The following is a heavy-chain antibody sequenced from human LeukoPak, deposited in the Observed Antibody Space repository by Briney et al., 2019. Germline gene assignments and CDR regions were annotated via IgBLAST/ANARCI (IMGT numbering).Heavy chain of an antibody. V-gene: IGHV3-11*01. CDR3: ARDSGGGGLRFDP. CDR2: ISSSGSTI. D-gene: IGHD2-15*01. Sequence: GGSLRLSCAASGGTFSDYYMSWICQAPGPGLEWVSYISSSGSTIYYADSVKGRFTISRDNAKNSLYLQMNSLRAEDTAVCYCARDSGGGGLRFDPWGQGTLVTVSS. CDR1: GGTFSDYY. J-gene: IGHJ5*02.